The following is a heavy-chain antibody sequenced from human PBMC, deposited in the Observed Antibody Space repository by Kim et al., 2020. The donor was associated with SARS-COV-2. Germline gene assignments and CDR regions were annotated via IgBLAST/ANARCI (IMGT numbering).Heavy chain of an antibody. V-gene: IGHV3-23*01. J-gene: IGHJ4*02. D-gene: IGHD3-22*01. CDR3: AKTSSGVLYYFDY. Sequence: YAGSVKGRFTISRDNSKNTLYLQMNSLRAEDTAVYYCAKTSSGVLYYFDYWGQGTLVTVSS.